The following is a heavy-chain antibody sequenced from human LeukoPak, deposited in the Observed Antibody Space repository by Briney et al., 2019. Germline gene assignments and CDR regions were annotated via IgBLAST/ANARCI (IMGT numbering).Heavy chain of an antibody. CDR3: AVRGIAVASNWGY. J-gene: IGHJ4*02. Sequence: SETLSLTCTVSGGSISGYFWSWIRQPPGKGLEWIGYIHYSGSTNYNPSLNSRVTISVDTSKNQFSLKLSSVTAADTAVYYCAVRGIAVASNWGYWGQGTLVTVSS. CDR2: IHYSGST. D-gene: IGHD6-19*01. V-gene: IGHV4-59*08. CDR1: GGSISGYF.